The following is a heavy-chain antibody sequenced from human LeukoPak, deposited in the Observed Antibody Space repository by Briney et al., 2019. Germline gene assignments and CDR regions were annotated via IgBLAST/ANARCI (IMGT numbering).Heavy chain of an antibody. CDR3: ARVHVNSGYYFGDAFDI. CDR1: DGSINTPNYY. D-gene: IGHD3-22*01. V-gene: IGHV4-39*07. CDR2: IFYRGST. J-gene: IGHJ3*02. Sequence: SETLSLTCTVSDGSINTPNYYWGWIRQPPGKGLEWIGNIFYRGSTYYGPSLKSRVTISLDTSKNQFSLNLNSVTAADTAVYYCARVHVNSGYYFGDAFDIWGQGTMVTVS.